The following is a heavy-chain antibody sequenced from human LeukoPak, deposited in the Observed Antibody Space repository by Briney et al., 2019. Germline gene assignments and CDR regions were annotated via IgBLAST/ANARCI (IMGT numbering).Heavy chain of an antibody. CDR3: ARDPSHWFDP. Sequence: SETLSLTCTVSGGSISSSRYYWGWIRQPPGKGLEWIGSIYYSGSTYYNPSLKSRVTISVDTSKNQFSLKLSSVTAADTAVYYCARDPSHWFDPWGQGTLVTVSS. CDR2: IYYSGST. V-gene: IGHV4-39*02. CDR1: GGSISSSRYY. J-gene: IGHJ5*02.